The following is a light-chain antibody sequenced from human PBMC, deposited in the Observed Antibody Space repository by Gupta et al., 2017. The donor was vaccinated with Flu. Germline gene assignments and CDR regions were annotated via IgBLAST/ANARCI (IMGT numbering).Light chain of an antibody. CDR1: SSDVGGYNY. Sequence: QSALTQPASVSGSPGQSIPISCTGTSSDVGGYNYVSWYQQNPGKAPKLMIYEVSNRPSGVSNRFSSSKSGNTASLTISGLQAEDEADYYCSSYTSSSTLVFGGGTKLTVL. CDR2: EVS. J-gene: IGLJ3*02. V-gene: IGLV2-14*01. CDR3: SSYTSSSTLV.